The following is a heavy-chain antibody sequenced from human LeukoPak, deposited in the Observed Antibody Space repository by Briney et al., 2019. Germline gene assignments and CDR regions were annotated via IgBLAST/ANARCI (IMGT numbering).Heavy chain of an antibody. CDR2: IYYSGST. CDR1: GGSISSGGYY. D-gene: IGHD6-13*01. V-gene: IGHV4-31*03. J-gene: IGHJ5*02. CDR3: ARSPRAIAAAGRAKNWFDP. Sequence: SQTLSLTCTVSGGSISSGGYYWSWIRQHPGKGLEWIGYIYYSGSTYYNPSLKSRVTISVDTSKNQFSLKLSPVTAADTAVYYCARSPRAIAAAGRAKNWFDPWGQGTLVTVSS.